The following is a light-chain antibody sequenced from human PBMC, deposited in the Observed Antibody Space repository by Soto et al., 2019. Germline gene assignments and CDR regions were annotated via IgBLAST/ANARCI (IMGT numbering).Light chain of an antibody. CDR2: WAS. Sequence: VMTQSPDALAVSLGERAAINCKSSQSGLYSSDNKNYLAWYQQKPGQPPKLLIYWASTRESGVPDRFSGSGSGTDFTLTISSLQAGDVAVYYCQQSYSTPRTFGQGTKLEIK. CDR3: QQSYSTPRT. CDR1: QSGLYSSDNKNY. V-gene: IGKV4-1*01. J-gene: IGKJ5*01.